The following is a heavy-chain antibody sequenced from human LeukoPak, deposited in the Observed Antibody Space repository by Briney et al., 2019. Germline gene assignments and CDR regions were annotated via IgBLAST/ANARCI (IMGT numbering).Heavy chain of an antibody. J-gene: IGHJ4*02. Sequence: GGALRLSCAASGFTFSSYEMNWVRQAPGKGLEWVSYISSSGSTIYYADSVKGRFTISRDNSKNTVHLQMNSLRAEDTAMYYCARRAGDYSHPYDYWGQGTLVTVSS. D-gene: IGHD3-22*01. CDR3: ARRAGDYSHPYDY. CDR2: ISSSGSTI. V-gene: IGHV3-48*03. CDR1: GFTFSSYE.